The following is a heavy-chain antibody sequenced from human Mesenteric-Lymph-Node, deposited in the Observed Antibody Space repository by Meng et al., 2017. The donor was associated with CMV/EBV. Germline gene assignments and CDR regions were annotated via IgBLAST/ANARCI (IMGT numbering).Heavy chain of an antibody. CDR2: IYSGDNT. D-gene: IGHD3-3*01. Sequence: GESLKISCAASGFTVSSNYMSWVRQAPGKGLEWVSVIYSGDNTYYADSVKGRFTISRDNSKNTLYLQMNSLRAEDTAVYYCARDSSGGVVTQDGPDVWGQGTTVTVSS. J-gene: IGHJ6*02. CDR3: ARDSSGGVVTQDGPDV. V-gene: IGHV3-53*01. CDR1: GFTVSSNY.